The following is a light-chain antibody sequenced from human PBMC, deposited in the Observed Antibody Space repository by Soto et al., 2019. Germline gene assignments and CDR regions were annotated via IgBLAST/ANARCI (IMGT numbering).Light chain of an antibody. CDR3: QQYNNWPPYT. Sequence: EIVMTQSPATLSVSPGERATLSCRASQSVSSNLAWYQQKPGQAPRLLIYGASTSATGIPARLSGSGSGTEFTLPISSLQSEDFAVYYCQQYNNWPPYTFGQGTKLEIK. V-gene: IGKV3-15*01. CDR1: QSVSSN. J-gene: IGKJ2*01. CDR2: GAS.